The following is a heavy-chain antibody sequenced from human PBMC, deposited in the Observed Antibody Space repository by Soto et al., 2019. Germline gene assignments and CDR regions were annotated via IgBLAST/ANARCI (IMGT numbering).Heavy chain of an antibody. CDR3: ARRYGGNFDY. CDR1: GGSINNYY. J-gene: IGHJ4*02. D-gene: IGHD1-26*01. CDR2: IYYSGST. Sequence: PSETLSLTCTVSGGSINNYYWSWVRQPPGKGLEWIGYIYYSGSTNYNPSLKSRVTISVDTSKNQFSLKLSSVTAADTALYYCARRYGGNFDYWGQGTLVTVSS. V-gene: IGHV4-59*01.